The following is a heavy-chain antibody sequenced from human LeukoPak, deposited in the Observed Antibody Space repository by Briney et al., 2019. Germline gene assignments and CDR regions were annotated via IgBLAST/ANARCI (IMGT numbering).Heavy chain of an antibody. CDR1: GFTFSSYA. CDR2: ISGSGGST. D-gene: IGHD6-13*01. CDR3: AKQGQSSRWYDFDY. V-gene: IGHV3-23*01. Sequence: GGSPRLSCAASGFTFSSYAMSWVRQAPGKGLEWVSGISGSGGSTYYVDSVKGRFTISRDNSKNTLNLQMNSLRAEDTAVYYCAKQGQSSRWYDFDYWGQGTLVTVSS. J-gene: IGHJ4*02.